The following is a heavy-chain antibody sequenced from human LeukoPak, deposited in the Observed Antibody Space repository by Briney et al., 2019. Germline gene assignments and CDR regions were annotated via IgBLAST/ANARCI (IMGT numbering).Heavy chain of an antibody. Sequence: ASVKVSCKASGYTFTGYYMHWVRQAPGQGLEWMGWINPNSGGTNYAQKFQGRVTMTRDTSISTAYMELSRLRSDDTAVYYCARPDPTMKLALSYWGQGTLVTVSS. CDR3: ARPDPTMKLALSY. CDR2: INPNSGGT. V-gene: IGHV1-2*02. D-gene: IGHD3-22*01. J-gene: IGHJ4*02. CDR1: GYTFTGYY.